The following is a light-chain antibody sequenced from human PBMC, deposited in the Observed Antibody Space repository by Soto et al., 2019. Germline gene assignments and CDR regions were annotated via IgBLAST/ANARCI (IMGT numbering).Light chain of an antibody. J-gene: IGKJ5*01. Sequence: EIVLTQSPDTLSLSPGERATLSCRASQSVSSYLAWYQQKPGQAPRLLIYDASNRATGIPARFSGSGSGTDFTLTISSLEPEDFAVYYXXQRSNXPPSTFXQGTRLEIK. V-gene: IGKV3-11*01. CDR1: QSVSSY. CDR2: DAS. CDR3: XQRSNXPPST.